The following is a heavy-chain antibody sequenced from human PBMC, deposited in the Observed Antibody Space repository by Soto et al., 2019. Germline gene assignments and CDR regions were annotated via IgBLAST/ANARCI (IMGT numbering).Heavy chain of an antibody. J-gene: IGHJ4*02. V-gene: IGHV3-23*01. CDR2: ISGSGGST. D-gene: IGHD3-3*01. CDR3: AKGDDFWSGYYQYYFDY. Sequence: GGSLRLSCAASGFTFSSYAMSWVRQAPGKGLEWVSAISGSGGSTYYADSVKGRFTISRDNSKNTLYLQMNSLRAEDTAVYYCAKGDDFWSGYYQYYFDYWGQGTLVTVSS. CDR1: GFTFSSYA.